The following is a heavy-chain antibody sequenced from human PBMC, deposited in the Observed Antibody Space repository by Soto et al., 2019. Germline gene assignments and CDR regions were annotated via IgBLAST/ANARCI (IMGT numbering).Heavy chain of an antibody. CDR1: GGSISSGGYY. V-gene: IGHV4-31*03. Sequence: SETLSLTCTVSGGSISSGGYYWSWIRQHPGKGLEWIGYIYYSGSTYYNPSLKSRVTISVDTSKNQFSLKLSSVTAADTAVYYCAGEHRAYAAYYYYGMDVWGQGTTVTVSS. J-gene: IGHJ6*02. D-gene: IGHD2-2*01. CDR2: IYYSGST. CDR3: AGEHRAYAAYYYYGMDV.